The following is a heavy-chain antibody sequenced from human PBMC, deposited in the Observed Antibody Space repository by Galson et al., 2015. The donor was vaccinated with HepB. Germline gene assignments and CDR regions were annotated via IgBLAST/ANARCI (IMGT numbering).Heavy chain of an antibody. D-gene: IGHD3-22*01. CDR1: GGTFSSYA. Sequence: SVKVSCKASGGTFSSYAISWVRQAPGQGLEWMGRIIPILGIANYAQKFQGRVTITADKSTSTAYMELSSLRSEDTAVYYCARVPIPYYDSSGYLGYWGQGTLVTVSS. J-gene: IGHJ4*02. CDR2: IIPILGIA. V-gene: IGHV1-69*04. CDR3: ARVPIPYYDSSGYLGY.